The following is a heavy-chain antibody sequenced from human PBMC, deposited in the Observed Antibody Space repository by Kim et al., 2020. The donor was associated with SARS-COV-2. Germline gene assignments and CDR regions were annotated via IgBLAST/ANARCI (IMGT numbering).Heavy chain of an antibody. V-gene: IGHV3-43*01. CDR3: AKELPPYSPGGGGMDV. D-gene: IGHD3-16*01. Sequence: VKGRFTISRDNSKNSLYLQMNSLRTEDTALYYCAKELPPYSPGGGGMDVWGQGTTVTVSS. J-gene: IGHJ6*02.